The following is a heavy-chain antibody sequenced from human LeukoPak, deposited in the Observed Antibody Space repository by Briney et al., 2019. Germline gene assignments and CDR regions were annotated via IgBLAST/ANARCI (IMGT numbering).Heavy chain of an antibody. V-gene: IGHV3-23*01. Sequence: QPGGSLRLSCAASEFTFSSYAMSWVRQAPGKGLEWVSAISDSGCSTYYADSVKGRFTISRDNSKNPVYLQMNSLRAEDTAVYYCAKDRRACSSSSCYYRFDYWGQGTLVTVSS. D-gene: IGHD2-2*01. J-gene: IGHJ4*02. CDR1: EFTFSSYA. CDR2: ISDSGCST. CDR3: AKDRRACSSSSCYYRFDY.